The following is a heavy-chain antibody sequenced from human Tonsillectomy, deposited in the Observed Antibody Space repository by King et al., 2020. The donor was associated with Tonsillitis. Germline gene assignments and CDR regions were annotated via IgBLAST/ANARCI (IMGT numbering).Heavy chain of an antibody. J-gene: IGHJ4*02. Sequence: VQLVESGGGLVKPGGSLRLSCAASGFTFSSYSMNWVRQAPGKGLEWVSSISSSSSYIYYADSVKGRFTISRDNAKNSLYLQMNSLRAEDTAVYYCARWAPLISRERLHYDILTGYRELWGQGTLVTVSS. CDR2: ISSSSSYI. CDR3: ARWAPLISRERLHYDILTGYREL. V-gene: IGHV3-21*01. CDR1: GFTFSSYS. D-gene: IGHD3-9*01.